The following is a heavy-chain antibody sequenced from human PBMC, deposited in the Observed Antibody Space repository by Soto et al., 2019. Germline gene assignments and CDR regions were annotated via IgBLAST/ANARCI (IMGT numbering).Heavy chain of an antibody. CDR2: ISAYNGNT. J-gene: IGHJ5*02. CDR1: GYTFTSYG. V-gene: IGHV1-18*01. CDR3: ARELQQNWFDP. Sequence: ASVKVSCTASGYTFTSYGITWVRQAPGQGLESMGWISAYNGNTNSAQKLQGRVTMTTDTSTSTAYMELRSLRSDDTAVYYCARELQQNWFDPWGQGTLVTVSS.